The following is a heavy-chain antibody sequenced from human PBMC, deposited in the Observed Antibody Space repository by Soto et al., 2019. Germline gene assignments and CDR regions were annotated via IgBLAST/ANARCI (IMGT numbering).Heavy chain of an antibody. J-gene: IGHJ4*02. CDR2: ITDNGGST. V-gene: IGHV3-23*01. CDR1: GFTFSRDG. Sequence: GGSLRLSCAASGFTFSRDGMSWVRQAPGKGPEWVSFITDNGGSTYYADSVKGRFTISRDNTKNTLFLQMNSLRAEDTAVYYCAKERATTTAFEYWGQGALVTVSS. CDR3: AKERATTTAFEY. D-gene: IGHD4-17*01.